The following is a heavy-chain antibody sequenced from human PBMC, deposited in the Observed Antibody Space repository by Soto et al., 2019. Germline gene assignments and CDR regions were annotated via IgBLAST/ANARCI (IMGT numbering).Heavy chain of an antibody. D-gene: IGHD3-16*01. CDR2: IKTDGSEK. CDR3: ARPVRGSAEEV. Sequence: EVQLVESGGGLVQPGGSLRLSCEASGFTFSAYWMGWVRQAPGTGLQWVATIKTDGSEKYYVDSVTGRFTISRDNDKNSLYLQLNPLRAEDTGVYYCARPVRGSAEEVWGQGTTVTFSS. CDR1: GFTFSAYW. V-gene: IGHV3-7*05. J-gene: IGHJ6*02.